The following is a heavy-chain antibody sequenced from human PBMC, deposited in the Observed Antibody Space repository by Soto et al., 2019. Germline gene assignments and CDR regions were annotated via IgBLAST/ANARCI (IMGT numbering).Heavy chain of an antibody. CDR1: GFTFNSCW. V-gene: IGHV3-7*01. D-gene: IGHD6-25*01. Sequence: PGGSLRLSCVGSGFTFNSCWMTWVRQAPGKGLEWVANINPDGSDKYYVDSVRGRFTISKDNAKNSLYLQMNSLRADDTAVYYCECAAAVDYWGQGTQVTVS. J-gene: IGHJ4*02. CDR3: ECAAAVDY. CDR2: INPDGSDK.